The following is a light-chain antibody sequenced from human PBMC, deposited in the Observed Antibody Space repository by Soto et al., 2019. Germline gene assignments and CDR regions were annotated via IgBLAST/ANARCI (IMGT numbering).Light chain of an antibody. Sequence: QSVLTQPPSASGTPGQRVTISCSGGNSNIGTYTVNWYQQLPGTAPKLLISGNTNRPSGVPDRFSGSKSGSSASLTISGLQAEDEADYYCQSYDTSLSAWVFGGGTKVTVL. CDR1: NSNIGTYT. J-gene: IGLJ3*02. CDR3: QSYDTSLSAWV. V-gene: IGLV1-44*01. CDR2: GNT.